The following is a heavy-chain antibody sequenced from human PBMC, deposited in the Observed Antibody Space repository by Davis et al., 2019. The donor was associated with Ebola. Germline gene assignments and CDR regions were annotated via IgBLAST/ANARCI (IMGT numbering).Heavy chain of an antibody. CDR2: MNPNSGNT. J-gene: IGHJ4*02. Sequence: ASVKVSCKASGYTFTSYDINWVRQATGQGLEWMGWMNPNSGNTGYAQKLQGRVTMTEDTSTDTAYMELSSLTSDDTAIYYCSMGGITGGFDYWGQGTLVTVSS. CDR1: GYTFTSYD. D-gene: IGHD3-16*01. V-gene: IGHV1-8*01. CDR3: SMGGITGGFDY.